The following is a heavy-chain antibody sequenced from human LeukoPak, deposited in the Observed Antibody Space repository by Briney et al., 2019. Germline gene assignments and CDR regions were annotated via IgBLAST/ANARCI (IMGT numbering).Heavy chain of an antibody. CDR3: ARVVRGDYGYYFDY. V-gene: IGHV1-2*02. Sequence: ASVKVSCKASGYTFTGYYMHWVRQAPGQGLEWMGWINPNSGGTNYAQKFQGRVTMTRDTSFSTAYMELSRLRSDDTAVYYCARVVRGDYGYYFDYWGQGTLVTVSS. CDR2: INPNSGGT. CDR1: GYTFTGYY. J-gene: IGHJ4*02. D-gene: IGHD4-17*01.